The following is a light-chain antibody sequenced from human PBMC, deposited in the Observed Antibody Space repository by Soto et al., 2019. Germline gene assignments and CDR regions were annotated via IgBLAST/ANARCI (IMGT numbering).Light chain of an antibody. CDR2: GNS. CDR3: QSYDSSLSVV. CDR1: SSNIGARYD. J-gene: IGLJ2*01. Sequence: QAVVTQPPSVSGAPGQRVTISCTGSSSNIGARYDVHWYQQLPGTAPKLLIYGNSNRPSGVPDRFSGSKSGTSASLAITGLQAEDEADYYCQSYDSSLSVVFGGGTKVTVL. V-gene: IGLV1-40*01.